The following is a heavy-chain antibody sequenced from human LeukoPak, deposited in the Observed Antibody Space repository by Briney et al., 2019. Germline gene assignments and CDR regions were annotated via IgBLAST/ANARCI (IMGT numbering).Heavy chain of an antibody. Sequence: GGSLRLSCAASGFTFSDYGMHWVRLAPGKGLEWVGVTSSDGSNKFYADSVKGRFTVSRDNSKNTLYLQMNSLRAEDTAVYYCARDNDPDYSSSPGWFDLWSQGTLVTVSS. CDR1: GFTFSDYG. J-gene: IGHJ5*02. CDR3: ARDNDPDYSSSPGWFDL. V-gene: IGHV3-30*06. CDR2: TSSDGSNK. D-gene: IGHD3-22*01.